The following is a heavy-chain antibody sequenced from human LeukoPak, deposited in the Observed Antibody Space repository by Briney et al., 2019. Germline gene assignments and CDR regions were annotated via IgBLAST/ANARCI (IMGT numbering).Heavy chain of an antibody. CDR3: ARVAARPHYYYMDV. CDR2: ISFDGSNK. CDR1: GFTFSSYA. J-gene: IGHJ6*03. D-gene: IGHD6-6*01. V-gene: IGHV3-30*04. Sequence: PGRSLRLSCAASGFTFSSYAMHWVRQAPGKGLEWVTVISFDGSNKHYADSVKGRFTISRDNAKNSLYLQMNSLRDEDTAVYYCARVAARPHYYYMDVWGKGTTVIVSS.